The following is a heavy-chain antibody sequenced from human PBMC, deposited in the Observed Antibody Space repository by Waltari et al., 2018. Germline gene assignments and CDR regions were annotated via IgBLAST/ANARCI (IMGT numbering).Heavy chain of an antibody. Sequence: QVQLVQSGAEVKKPGASVKVSCRVAGSSLTESALHWVGQAPGKGLEWVGGFDPEYGEAVYAQEFQGRVTMTEDTSKDTAYMELSSLTYEDTAVYYCTRDRVGYCSGGTCYSRWFDPWGQGTLVTVSS. D-gene: IGHD2-15*01. J-gene: IGHJ5*02. CDR2: FDPEYGEA. CDR1: GSSLTESA. V-gene: IGHV1-24*01. CDR3: TRDRVGYCSGGTCYSRWFDP.